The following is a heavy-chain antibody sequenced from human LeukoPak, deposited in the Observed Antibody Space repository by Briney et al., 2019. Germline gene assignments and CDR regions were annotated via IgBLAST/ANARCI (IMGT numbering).Heavy chain of an antibody. V-gene: IGHV1-2*02. J-gene: IGHJ6*03. CDR1: GYTFTSYD. D-gene: IGHD6-6*01. CDR3: ARGDIAARPAYMDV. Sequence: ASVKVSCKASGYTFTSYDINWVRQAPGQGLEWMGWINPNSGGTNYAQKFQGRVTMTRDTSISTAYMELSRLRSEDTAVYYCARGDIAARPAYMDVWGKGTTVTVSS. CDR2: INPNSGGT.